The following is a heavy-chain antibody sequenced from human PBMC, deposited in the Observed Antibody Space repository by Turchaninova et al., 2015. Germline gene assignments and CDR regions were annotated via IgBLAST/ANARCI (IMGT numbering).Heavy chain of an antibody. CDR3: ARDPYIVGDY. V-gene: IGHV1-2*06. D-gene: IGHD1-26*01. Sequence: LVQSGPEVKKPGASMKISCKASGYSFTGYALHWVRQAPGQGLEWRGRLRNSGVTNYAQDFQGRVTMTRDTSINTSYMELSGLTSDDTAVYYCARDPYIVGDYWGQGTLVTVSS. CDR1: GYSFTGYA. CDR2: LRNSGVT. J-gene: IGHJ4*02.